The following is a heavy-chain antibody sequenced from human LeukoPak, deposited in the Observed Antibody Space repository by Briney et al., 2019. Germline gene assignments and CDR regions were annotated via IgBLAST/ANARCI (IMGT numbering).Heavy chain of an antibody. CDR2: IYPGDSDT. CDR1: GYSFTSYW. CDR3: ARHYCGAECSAPHWFHP. D-gene: IGHD2-21*01. J-gene: IGHJ5*02. Sequence: GESLKISCKGSGYSFTSYWIGWVRPMPGKGLEWMGIIYPGDSDTRYSPSFQGQVTISADKSISTAYLQWSRLKASDTAMYYCARHYCGAECSAPHWFHPGGQGTLVSVP. V-gene: IGHV5-51*01.